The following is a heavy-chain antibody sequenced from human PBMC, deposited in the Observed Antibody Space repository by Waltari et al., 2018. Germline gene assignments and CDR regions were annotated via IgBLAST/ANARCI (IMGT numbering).Heavy chain of an antibody. J-gene: IGHJ6*02. CDR1: GGPFRRYA. D-gene: IGHD5-18*01. V-gene: IGHV1-69*04. CDR2: IIPILGIA. Sequence: QVQLVQSGAEVKTPGSSVTVSCKASGGPFRRYAIRRVRQAPGHGLEWIGRIIPILGIANYAQKFQGRVTITADKSTSTAYMELSSLRSEDTAVYYCASGYSYGASLGDYYGMDVWGQGTTVTVSS. CDR3: ASGYSYGASLGDYYGMDV.